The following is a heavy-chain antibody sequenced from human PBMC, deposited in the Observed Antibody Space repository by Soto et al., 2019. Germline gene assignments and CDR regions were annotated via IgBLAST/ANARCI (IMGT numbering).Heavy chain of an antibody. Sequence: VKVSCKASGYTFTDYAMHWVRQAPGQRLEWMGWINAGNGHTKYSQKFQGRVTITRDTSASTAYMELSSLRSEDTAVYHCAREGPYSSSWFHWGQGTLVTVSS. D-gene: IGHD6-13*01. CDR1: GYTFTDYA. CDR3: AREGPYSSSWFH. CDR2: INAGNGHT. V-gene: IGHV1-3*01. J-gene: IGHJ4*02.